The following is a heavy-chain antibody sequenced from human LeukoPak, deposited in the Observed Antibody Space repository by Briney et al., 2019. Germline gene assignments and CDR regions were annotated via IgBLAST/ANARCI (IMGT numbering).Heavy chain of an antibody. J-gene: IGHJ4*02. CDR3: ATVVSGTSSTFDY. D-gene: IGHD2-2*01. CDR1: GYTFTSYG. V-gene: IGHV1-8*03. Sequence: ASVKVSCKASGYTFTSYGISWVRQAPGQGLEWMGWMNPNSGNTGYAQKFQGRVTITRNTSISTAYMELSSLRSEDTAVYYCATVVSGTSSTFDYWGQGTLVTVSS. CDR2: MNPNSGNT.